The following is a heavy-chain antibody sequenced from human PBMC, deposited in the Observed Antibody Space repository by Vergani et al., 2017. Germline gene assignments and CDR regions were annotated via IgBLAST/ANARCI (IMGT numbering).Heavy chain of an antibody. V-gene: IGHV4-39*01. Sequence: QLQLQESGPGLVKPSETLSLTCTVSGGSISSSSYYWGWIRQPPGKGLEWIGTIYYSGSTYYNPSLKSRVTISVDTSKNQFSLKLSSVTAADTAVYYCARQYCGGDCYRPEYYYYGMDVWGQGTTVTVSS. J-gene: IGHJ6*02. CDR2: IYYSGST. D-gene: IGHD2-21*02. CDR1: GGSISSSSYY. CDR3: ARQYCGGDCYRPEYYYYGMDV.